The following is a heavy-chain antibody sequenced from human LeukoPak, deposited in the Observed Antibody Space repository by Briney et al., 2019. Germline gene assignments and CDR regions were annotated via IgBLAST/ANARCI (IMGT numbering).Heavy chain of an antibody. Sequence: GGSLRLSCAASGFTFRSYAMSWVRQAPGKGLEWVSAISGSGGSTYYADSVKGRFTISRDNSKNTLYLQMNSLRAEDTAVYYCNSCVAGRGPFDYWGQGTLVTVSS. CDR2: ISGSGGST. CDR3: NSCVAGRGPFDY. J-gene: IGHJ4*02. V-gene: IGHV3-23*01. D-gene: IGHD6-19*01. CDR1: GFTFRSYA.